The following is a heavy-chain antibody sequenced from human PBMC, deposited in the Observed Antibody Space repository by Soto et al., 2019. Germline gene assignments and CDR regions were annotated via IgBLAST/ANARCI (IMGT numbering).Heavy chain of an antibody. CDR2: ISPSGGST. V-gene: IGHV3-23*01. CDR3: AKRVAATGGYFDY. CDR1: GFTLTSYA. J-gene: IGHJ4*02. D-gene: IGHD2-15*01. Sequence: EVQLLESGGGLVQPGGSLRLSCAASGFTLTSYAMGWVRQTPGKGLEWVSAISPSGGSTFYADSVKGGFTISRDTSKNTMYLQMNSLGAEDTALYYCAKRVAATGGYFDYWGQGTLVTVSS.